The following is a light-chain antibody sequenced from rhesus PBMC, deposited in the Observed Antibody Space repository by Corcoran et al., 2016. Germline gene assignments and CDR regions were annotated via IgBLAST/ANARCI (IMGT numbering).Light chain of an antibody. CDR2: AAS. CDR3: QHYYDNPLT. J-gene: IGKJ4*01. Sequence: DIQMTQSPSALSASVGDRVTISCRASQNIYSNLAWYQQKPGKAPKLLIYAASSLQTGIPSRFSGSGSGIDFNLTISSLQPEDSAAYYCQHYYDNPLTFGGGTKVEIK. V-gene: IGKV1S12*01. CDR1: QNIYSN.